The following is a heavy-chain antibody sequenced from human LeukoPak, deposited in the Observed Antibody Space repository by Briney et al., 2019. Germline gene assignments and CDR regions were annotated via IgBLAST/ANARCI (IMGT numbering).Heavy chain of an antibody. CDR3: ARDGGGGWAVDFDH. J-gene: IGHJ4*02. Sequence: GGSLRLSCAASGFTFSSYAMHWVRQAPGKGLEWVAVISYDGSNKYYADSVKGRFTISRDSAKNSLYLQMNSLRAEDTAVYYCARDGGGGWAVDFDHWGQGTLVTVSS. CDR2: ISYDGSNK. D-gene: IGHD6-19*01. CDR1: GFTFSSYA. V-gene: IGHV3-30-3*01.